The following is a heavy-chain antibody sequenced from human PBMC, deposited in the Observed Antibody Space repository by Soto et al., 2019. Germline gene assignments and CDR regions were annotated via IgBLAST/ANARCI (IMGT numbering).Heavy chain of an antibody. J-gene: IGHJ5*02. Sequence: SVTVSCQASGGTFSTYAISWVRQAPGQGLEWMGRIIPILGIANYAQKFQGRVTITADKSTSTAYMELSSLRSEDTAVYYCAREDIVVVPAAWNWFDPWGQGTLVTVSS. D-gene: IGHD2-2*01. V-gene: IGHV1-69*04. CDR1: GGTFSTYA. CDR3: AREDIVVVPAAWNWFDP. CDR2: IIPILGIA.